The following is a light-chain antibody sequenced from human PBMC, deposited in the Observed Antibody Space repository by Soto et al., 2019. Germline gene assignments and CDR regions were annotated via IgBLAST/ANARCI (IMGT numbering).Light chain of an antibody. CDR1: QSVTARY. Sequence: EIVLTQSPGTLSLSPGERATLSCRARQSVTARYLAWYQQRRGQAPTLLIYGASVRAPGIPDRFSGGGPGTDFTLTISRMEPEDFAVYYCQQYGSSPFTFGPGTKVDIK. J-gene: IGKJ3*01. V-gene: IGKV3-20*01. CDR2: GAS. CDR3: QQYGSSPFT.